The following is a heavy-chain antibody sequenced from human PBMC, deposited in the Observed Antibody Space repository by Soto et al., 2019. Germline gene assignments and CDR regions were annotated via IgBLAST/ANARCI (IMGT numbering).Heavy chain of an antibody. V-gene: IGHV3-49*04. J-gene: IGHJ4*02. Sequence: GGSLRLSCKASGFTFGISAMHWVRQAPGKGLEWIALIRSETYGGTAEYAASVEGRFTISRDESESVAYLQMNSLKTEDTAVYYCTGSLDGWLQLYFINWGRGTLVTVSS. CDR3: TGSLDGWLQLYFIN. CDR2: IRSETYGGTA. D-gene: IGHD5-12*01. CDR1: GFTFGISA.